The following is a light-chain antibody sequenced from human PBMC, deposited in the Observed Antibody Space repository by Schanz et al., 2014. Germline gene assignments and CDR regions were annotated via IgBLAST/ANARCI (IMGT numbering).Light chain of an antibody. CDR3: QQYGSSPVLT. Sequence: EVVMTQSPATLSVSPGERATLSCRASQSVSSNFAWYQQKRGQAPRLLIYGASTRATGIPARFSGSGSGADFTLTISRLEPEDFAVYYCQQYGSSPVLTFGGGTKVEIK. CDR2: GAS. J-gene: IGKJ4*01. V-gene: IGKV3-15*01. CDR1: QSVSSN.